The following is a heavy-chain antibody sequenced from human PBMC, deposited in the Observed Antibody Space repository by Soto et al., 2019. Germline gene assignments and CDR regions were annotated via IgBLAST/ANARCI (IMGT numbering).Heavy chain of an antibody. CDR3: ARVSGIYYYGMDV. V-gene: IGHV4-34*01. Sequence: QVQLQQWCAGLLKPSETLSLTCAVYGGSFSGYYWNWIRQPPGKGLEWIGEINHSGSTNYNQSLKSRVTISVDTSKNQFSLKLSSVTAADTAVYYCARVSGIYYYGMDVWGQGTTVTVSS. J-gene: IGHJ6*02. D-gene: IGHD3-10*01. CDR2: INHSGST. CDR1: GGSFSGYY.